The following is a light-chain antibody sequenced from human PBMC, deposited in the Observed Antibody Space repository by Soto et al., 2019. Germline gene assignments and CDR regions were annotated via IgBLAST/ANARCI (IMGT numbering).Light chain of an antibody. CDR3: QQYGSSPWA. CDR1: QSVSSSY. V-gene: IGKV3-20*01. CDR2: GAS. J-gene: IGKJ1*01. Sequence: EIVLTQSPGTLSLSPGERATLSCRASQSVSSSYLAWYQQKPGQAPRLLIYGASTRVTGIPDRFSGSGSGTDFTLTISRLEPEDFAVYYCQQYGSSPWAFSQGTKVEIK.